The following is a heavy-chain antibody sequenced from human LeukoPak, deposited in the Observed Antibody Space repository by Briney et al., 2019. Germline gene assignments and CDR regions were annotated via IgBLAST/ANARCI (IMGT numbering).Heavy chain of an antibody. CDR1: RFTFSSYS. CDR3: ARDRGGWSYYGSGNIFDY. V-gene: IGHV3-21*01. Sequence: GGSLRLSCAASRFTFSSYSMNWVRQAPGKGLEWFSSISSSSSYIYYADSVKGRFTISRDNAKNSLYLQMNSLRAEDTAVYYCARDRGGWSYYGSGNIFDYWGQGTLVTVSS. J-gene: IGHJ4*02. CDR2: ISSSSSYI. D-gene: IGHD3-10*01.